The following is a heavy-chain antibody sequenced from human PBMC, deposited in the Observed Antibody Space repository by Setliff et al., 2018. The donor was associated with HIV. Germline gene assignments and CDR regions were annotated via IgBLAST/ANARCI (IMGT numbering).Heavy chain of an antibody. CDR3: ARGNSRRLRVHYYYYYMDV. CDR1: GGSISSGSHY. J-gene: IGHJ6*03. D-gene: IGHD4-17*01. V-gene: IGHV4-61*02. CDR2: IYTSGRT. Sequence: SETLSLTCTVSGGSISSGSHYWSWIRQPAGKGLEWIGLIYTSGRTNYNPSLKSRVTISVDRSKNQFSLKLSSVTAADTAVYYCARGNSRRLRVHYYYYYMDVWGKGTTVTVSS.